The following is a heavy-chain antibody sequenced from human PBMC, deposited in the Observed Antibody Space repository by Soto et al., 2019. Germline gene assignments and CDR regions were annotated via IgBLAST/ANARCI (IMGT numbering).Heavy chain of an antibody. V-gene: IGHV1-69*01. Sequence: QVQLVQSGAEVKKPGSSVKVSCKASGGTFSSYSINWVRQAPGQGLEWMGEIIPIFGTANYAQKLQGRVTSTADESTSTAYMELSRLRSEDTAVYYCARDGGMHSGGIDYWGQGTLVTVSS. D-gene: IGHD1-26*01. CDR3: ARDGGMHSGGIDY. J-gene: IGHJ4*02. CDR1: GGTFSSYS. CDR2: IIPIFGTA.